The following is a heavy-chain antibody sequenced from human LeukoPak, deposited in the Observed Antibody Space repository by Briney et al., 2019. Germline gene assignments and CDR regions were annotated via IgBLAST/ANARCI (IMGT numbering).Heavy chain of an antibody. CDR3: AKPLKLIWGFAFDI. CDR1: GGSISTYY. V-gene: IGHV4-59*12. CDR2: IYSSGST. D-gene: IGHD2-21*01. J-gene: IGHJ3*02. Sequence: TSETLSLTCTVSGGSISTYYWSWIRQPPGKGLEWIGYIYSSGSTNYNPSLKSRVTISVDTSKNQFSLKLSSVTAADTAVYYCAKPLKLIWGFAFDIWGQGTMVTVSS.